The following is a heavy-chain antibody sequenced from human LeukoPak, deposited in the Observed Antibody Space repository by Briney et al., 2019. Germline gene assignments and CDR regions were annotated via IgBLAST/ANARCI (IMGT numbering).Heavy chain of an antibody. Sequence: YPSETLSLTCTVSGGSISSGTYYWGWIRQPPGKGLERIGSIYHDETTYYNPSLKSRVTISVDTSENQFSLKMSSVSAADTAVYYCARDLYNNGWYYFDYWGQGTLVTVSS. CDR3: ARDLYNNGWYYFDY. J-gene: IGHJ4*02. D-gene: IGHD6-19*01. CDR1: GGSISSGTYY. CDR2: IYHDETT. V-gene: IGHV4-39*07.